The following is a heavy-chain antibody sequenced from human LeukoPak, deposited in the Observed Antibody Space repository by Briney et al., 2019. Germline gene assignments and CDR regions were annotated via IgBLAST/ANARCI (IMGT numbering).Heavy chain of an antibody. CDR1: GGSISSYY. D-gene: IGHD3-22*01. V-gene: IGHV4-59*01. CDR3: ARGPSRYDSSDGAFDI. CDR2: IYYSGST. J-gene: IGHJ3*02. Sequence: PSETLSLTCTVSGGSISSYYWSWIRQPPGKGLEWIGYIYYSGSTNYNPSLKSRVTISVDTSKNQLSLKLSSVTAADTAVYYCARGPSRYDSSDGAFDIWGQGTMVTVSS.